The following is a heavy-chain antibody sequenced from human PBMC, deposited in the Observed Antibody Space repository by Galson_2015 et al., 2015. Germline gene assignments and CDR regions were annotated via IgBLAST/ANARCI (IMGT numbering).Heavy chain of an antibody. CDR3: ARSHPEYYYDSSGYYYEPWGGFDY. D-gene: IGHD3-22*01. V-gene: IGHV1-46*01. CDR1: GYTFTSYY. J-gene: IGHJ4*02. Sequence: SVKVSCKASGYTFTSYYMHWVRQAPGQGLEWMGIINPSGGSTSYAQKFQGRVTMTRDTSTSTVYMELSSLRSEDTAVYYCARSHPEYYYDSSGYYYEPWGGFDYWGQGTLVTVSS. CDR2: INPSGGST.